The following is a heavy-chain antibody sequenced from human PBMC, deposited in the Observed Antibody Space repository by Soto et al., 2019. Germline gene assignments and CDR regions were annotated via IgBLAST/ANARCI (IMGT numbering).Heavy chain of an antibody. Sequence: LRLSCAASGFPFSSYAMHWVRRAPGKGLEWVAVMSSDGINKYYADFVRGRFTISRDNSKNTLYLQMDRLRAEDTAVYYCASLYYYSLTQYFDYWGQGTLVTVSS. CDR2: MSSDGINK. V-gene: IGHV3-30-3*01. D-gene: IGHD3-10*01. J-gene: IGHJ4*02. CDR3: ASLYYYSLTQYFDY. CDR1: GFPFSSYA.